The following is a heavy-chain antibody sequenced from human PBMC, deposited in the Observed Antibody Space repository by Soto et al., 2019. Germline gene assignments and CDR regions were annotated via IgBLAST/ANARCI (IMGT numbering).Heavy chain of an antibody. D-gene: IGHD4-4*01. J-gene: IGHJ4*02. CDR3: LKGGRTTVTEFDC. Sequence: GGSLRLSCSASGFTFDSYSMHWVRQAPGKGLEFVSGISANGDTTHYAESVKGRFTISRDNYRNTLYLQMSSLRPEDTAIYYCLKGGRTTVTEFDCWGQGTLVTVSS. V-gene: IGHV3-64D*06. CDR2: ISANGDTT. CDR1: GFTFDSYS.